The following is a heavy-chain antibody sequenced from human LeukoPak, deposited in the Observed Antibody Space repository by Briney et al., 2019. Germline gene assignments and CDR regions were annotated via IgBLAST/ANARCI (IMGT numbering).Heavy chain of an antibody. J-gene: IGHJ4*02. D-gene: IGHD3-22*01. CDR3: ARQTIDDSSGYYDY. CDR1: GFTVSSNY. CDR2: IYSGGST. V-gene: IGHV3-66*02. Sequence: GGSLRLSCAASGFTVSSNYVSWVRQAPGQGLEWVSVIYSGGSTYYADSVKGRFTISRDNSKNTLYLQMNSLRAEDTAVYYCARQTIDDSSGYYDYWGQGTLVTVSS.